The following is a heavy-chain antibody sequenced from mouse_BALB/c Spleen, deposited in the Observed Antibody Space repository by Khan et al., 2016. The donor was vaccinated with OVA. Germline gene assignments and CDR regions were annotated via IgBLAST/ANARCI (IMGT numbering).Heavy chain of an antibody. CDR1: GYTFTSYY. Sequence: QIQLVQSGAELVKPGASVKLSCKASGYTFTSYYMYWVKQRPGQGLEWIGEINPSNGGTNFNEKFKNKATLTVDKSSSTAYMQLSSLTSEDSAVYYCTRGGYGGFAYWGQGTLVTVSA. CDR3: TRGGYGGFAY. J-gene: IGHJ3*01. CDR2: INPSNGGT. D-gene: IGHD1-2*01. V-gene: IGHV1S81*02.